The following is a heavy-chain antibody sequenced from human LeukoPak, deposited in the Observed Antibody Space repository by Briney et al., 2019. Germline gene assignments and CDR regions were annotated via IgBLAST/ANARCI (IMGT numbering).Heavy chain of an antibody. V-gene: IGHV3-33*06. J-gene: IGHJ4*02. D-gene: IGHD5-18*01. Sequence: PGRSLRLSCAASGFTFSSYGMPWVRQAPGKGLEWVAVIWYDGSNKYYADSVKGRFTISRDNSKNTLYLQMNSLRAEDTAVYYCAKDPLGYGVFDYWGQGTLVTVSS. CDR3: AKDPLGYGVFDY. CDR1: GFTFSSYG. CDR2: IWYDGSNK.